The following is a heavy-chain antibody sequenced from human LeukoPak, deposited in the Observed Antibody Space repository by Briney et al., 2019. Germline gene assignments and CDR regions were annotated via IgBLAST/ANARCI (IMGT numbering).Heavy chain of an antibody. D-gene: IGHD3-22*01. Sequence: PGRSLRLSCAASGFTFSSYAMHWVRQAPGKGLEWVAVISYDGSNKYYADSVKGRFTISRDNSKNTLYLQMNSLRAEDTAVYYCARVGGDYDSSGYYYVYFDYWGQGTQVTVSS. V-gene: IGHV3-30*04. J-gene: IGHJ4*02. CDR1: GFTFSSYA. CDR3: ARVGGDYDSSGYYYVYFDY. CDR2: ISYDGSNK.